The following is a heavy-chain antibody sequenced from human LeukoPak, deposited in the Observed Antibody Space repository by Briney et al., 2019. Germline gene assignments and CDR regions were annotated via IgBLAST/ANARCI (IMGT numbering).Heavy chain of an antibody. V-gene: IGHV3-21*01. D-gene: IGHD2-8*01. CDR1: GFTFSSYS. CDR3: ARGRICTNGVCYTMLFDY. Sequence: GGSLRLSCAASGFTFSSYSMNWVRQAPGKGLEWVSSISSSSSYIYYADSVKGRFTISRDNAKNSLYLQMNSLRAEDTAVYYCARGRICTNGVCYTMLFDYWGQRTLVTVSS. J-gene: IGHJ4*02. CDR2: ISSSSSYI.